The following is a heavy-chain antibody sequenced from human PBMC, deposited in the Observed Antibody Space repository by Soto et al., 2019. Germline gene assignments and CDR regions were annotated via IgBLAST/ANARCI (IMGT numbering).Heavy chain of an antibody. J-gene: IGHJ6*03. Sequence: VWPLRLSCSASVFTLSGYAMYWVRQTPGKGLEYVSGISSNGVGTYYANSVQGRFTISRDNSKNTVYLQMGSLRPEDMAVYYCARRARPDFYYMDVWGKGTTVTVSS. CDR3: ARRARPDFYYMDV. CDR2: ISSNGVGT. D-gene: IGHD6-6*01. V-gene: IGHV3-64*01. CDR1: VFTLSGYA.